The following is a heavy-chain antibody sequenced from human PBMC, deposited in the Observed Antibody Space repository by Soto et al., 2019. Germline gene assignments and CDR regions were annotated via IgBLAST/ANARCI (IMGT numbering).Heavy chain of an antibody. V-gene: IGHV3-7*04. Sequence: EVQLVESGGGLVQPGGSLRLSCAASGFTFNNYWMTWVRQAPGQGLEWVANIMKDGSLTEYVDLVKGRFTISRDNVKNSLALQMYRLRVEDTAIYYCVRDDGWYRLDSWGQGSLVIVSS. CDR1: GFTFNNYW. CDR2: IMKDGSLT. J-gene: IGHJ4*02. D-gene: IGHD6-19*01. CDR3: VRDDGWYRLDS.